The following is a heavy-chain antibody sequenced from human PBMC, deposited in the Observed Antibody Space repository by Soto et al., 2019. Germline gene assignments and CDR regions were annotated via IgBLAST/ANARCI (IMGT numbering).Heavy chain of an antibody. Sequence: SETLSLTCAVSGGRFSNYFWAWIRQAPGKGLEWIGEINHSGDTHFDPSLESRVTMSVDTSKNQFSLKLSSVTAADTAVYYCARHTPAISISDHWGQGTLVTVSS. J-gene: IGHJ4*02. CDR2: INHSGDT. D-gene: IGHD2-15*01. V-gene: IGHV4-34*01. CDR3: ARHTPAISISDH. CDR1: GGRFSNYF.